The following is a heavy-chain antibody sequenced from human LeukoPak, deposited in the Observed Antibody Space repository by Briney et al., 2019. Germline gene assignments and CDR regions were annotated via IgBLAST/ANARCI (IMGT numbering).Heavy chain of an antibody. D-gene: IGHD3-22*01. CDR3: ARDRNAYYESAFDI. CDR1: GFTFSSYW. CDR2: IKQDGSEK. J-gene: IGHJ3*02. V-gene: IGHV3-7*04. Sequence: AGASLRLSCAASGFTFSSYWMSWVRQAPGKGLEWVANIKQDGSEKYYVDSVKGRFTISRDNAKNSLYLQMNSLRAEDTAVYYCARDRNAYYESAFDIWGQGTMVTVSS.